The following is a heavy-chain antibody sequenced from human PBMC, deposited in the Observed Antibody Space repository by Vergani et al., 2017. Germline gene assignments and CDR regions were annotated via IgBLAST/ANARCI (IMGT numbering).Heavy chain of an antibody. D-gene: IGHD3-3*01. Sequence: QVQLQESGPGLVKPSETLSLTCTVSGGSISSYYWSWIRQPPGKGLEWIGYIYYSGSTNYNPSLKSRVTISVDTAKNQFSLKLSSVTAAGTAVYYCARGQYYDFWSGYYSGDNYYGMDVWGQGTTVTVSS. V-gene: IGHV4-59*01. J-gene: IGHJ6*02. CDR1: GGSISSYY. CDR2: IYYSGST. CDR3: ARGQYYDFWSGYYSGDNYYGMDV.